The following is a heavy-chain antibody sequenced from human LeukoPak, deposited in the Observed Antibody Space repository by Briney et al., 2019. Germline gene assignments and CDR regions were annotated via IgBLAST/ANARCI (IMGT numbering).Heavy chain of an antibody. Sequence: GASVKVSCKASGGTFSSYAISWLRQAPGQGLEWMGGIIPIFGTANYAQKSQGRVTITADESTSTAYMELSSLRSEDTAVYYCARSLGVKGSPSHYYYYYYMDVWGKGTTVTVSS. CDR1: GGTFSSYA. V-gene: IGHV1-69*13. CDR2: IIPIFGTA. D-gene: IGHD4-23*01. J-gene: IGHJ6*03. CDR3: ARSLGVKGSPSHYYYYYYMDV.